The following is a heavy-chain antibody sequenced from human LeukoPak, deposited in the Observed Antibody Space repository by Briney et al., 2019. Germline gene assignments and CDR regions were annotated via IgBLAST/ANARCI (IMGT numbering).Heavy chain of an antibody. D-gene: IGHD4-17*01. CDR3: ARESGDYGGYFDL. Sequence: GGSLRLSCVTSGFLFSNYWMGWVRQAPGKGLEWVANIKHDGSEKYYVDSVKGRFTISRDDSKKSLFLHMDSLRADDTAVYFCARESGDYGGYFDLWGRGTLVTVSS. V-gene: IGHV3-7*01. J-gene: IGHJ2*01. CDR1: GFLFSNYW. CDR2: IKHDGSEK.